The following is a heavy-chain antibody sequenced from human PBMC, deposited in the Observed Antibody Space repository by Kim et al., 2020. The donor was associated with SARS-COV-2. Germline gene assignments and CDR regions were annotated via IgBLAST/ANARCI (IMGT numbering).Heavy chain of an antibody. CDR3: ARGCEY. CDR2: IYYSGST. Sequence: SETLSLTCTVSGGSISSYYWSWIRQPPGKGLEWIGYIYYSGSTNYNPSLKSRVTISVDTSKNQFSLKLSSVTAADTAVYYCARGCEYGVPGPLVAVSP. CDR1: GGSISSYY. V-gene: IGHV4-59*01. J-gene: IGHJ4*02.